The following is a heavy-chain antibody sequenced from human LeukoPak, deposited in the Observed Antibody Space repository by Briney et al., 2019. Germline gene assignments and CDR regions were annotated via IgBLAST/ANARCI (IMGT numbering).Heavy chain of an antibody. CDR1: DDSISDYY. CDR3: ATICGGDCYGLDY. Sequence: SETLSLTCTVSDDSISDYYRGWIRQPPGKGLEWIGYIHNSGTSTYNLSLKSRVTISADTSKNQFSLKLSSVTAADTAVYYCATICGGDCYGLDYWGQGTLVTVSS. V-gene: IGHV4-59*08. D-gene: IGHD2-21*01. CDR2: IHNSGTS. J-gene: IGHJ4*02.